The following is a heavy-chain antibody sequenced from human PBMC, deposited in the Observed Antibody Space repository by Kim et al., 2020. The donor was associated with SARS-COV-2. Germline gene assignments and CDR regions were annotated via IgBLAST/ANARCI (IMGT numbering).Heavy chain of an antibody. V-gene: IGHV4-39*01. CDR3: ARHVSEEFPESWGMDV. D-gene: IGHD3-10*01. CDR2: IYYSGST. Sequence: SETLSLTCTVSGGSISSSSYYWGWIRQPPGKGLEWIGSIYYSGSTYYNPSLKSRVTISVDTSKNQFSLKLSSVTAADTAVYYCARHVSEEFPESWGMDVWGQGTTVTVSS. J-gene: IGHJ6*02. CDR1: GGSISSSSYY.